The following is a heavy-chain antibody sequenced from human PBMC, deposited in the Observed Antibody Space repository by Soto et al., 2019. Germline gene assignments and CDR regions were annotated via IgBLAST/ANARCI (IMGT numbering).Heavy chain of an antibody. J-gene: IGHJ4*02. V-gene: IGHV3-11*06. D-gene: IGHD3-22*01. CDR1: GFTFSDYY. CDR2: ISSSSSYT. Sequence: QVQLVESGGGLVKPGGSLRLSCAASGFTFSDYYMSWIRQAPGKGLEWVSYISSSSSYTNYADSVKGRFTISRDNAKNSLYLQMNSLRAEDTAVYYCERDQSHHYYDSSGYYYWGQGTLVTVSS. CDR3: ERDQSHHYYDSSGYYY.